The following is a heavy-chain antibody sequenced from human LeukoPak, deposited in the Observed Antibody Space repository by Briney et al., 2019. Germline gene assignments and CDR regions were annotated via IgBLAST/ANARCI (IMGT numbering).Heavy chain of an antibody. CDR2: INQDGSEK. V-gene: IGHV3-7*02. J-gene: IGHJ3*02. CDR3: TRYIADSSGSPSPSAFNI. D-gene: IGHD3-22*01. Sequence: LPARSLRLSFAASGFTFSAYWMSWIRQAPAKGLNWVANINQDGSEKYYVDSVKGRFTISRDNAKNSLYLQMNSLRVEDTAVYYCTRYIADSSGSPSPSAFNIWGQGTMVTVSS. CDR1: GFTFSAYW.